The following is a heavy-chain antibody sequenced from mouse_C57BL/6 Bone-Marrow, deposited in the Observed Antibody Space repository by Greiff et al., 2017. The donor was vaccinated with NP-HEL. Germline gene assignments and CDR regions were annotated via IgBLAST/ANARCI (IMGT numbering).Heavy chain of an antibody. V-gene: IGHV1-42*01. J-gene: IGHJ4*01. CDR1: GYLFTGYY. Sequence: EVQLQQSGPELVKPGASVKISCKASGYLFTGYYMNWVKQSPEKSLEWIGEINPSTGGTTYNQKFKAKATLTVDKSSSTAYMQLKSLTSEDSAVYYCARSGNYGYYAMDYWGQGTSVTVSS. CDR2: INPSTGGT. CDR3: ARSGNYGYYAMDY. D-gene: IGHD2-1*01.